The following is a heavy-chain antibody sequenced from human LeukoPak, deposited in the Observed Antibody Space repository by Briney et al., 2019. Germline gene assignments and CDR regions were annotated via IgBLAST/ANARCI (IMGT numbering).Heavy chain of an antibody. J-gene: IGHJ1*01. V-gene: IGHV3-74*01. CDR1: GFTFSSYW. CDR3: ARVPRTVVGTKDAKYFQH. CDR2: NSDGSST. Sequence: GGSLRLSCTASGFTFSSYWMHWVRQAPGRGLVWVSRNSDGSSTNYADSVKGRFTISRDNAKTTLYLQMNSLRAEDTAVYYCARVPRTVVGTKDAKYFQHWGQGTLVTVSS. D-gene: IGHD6-19*01.